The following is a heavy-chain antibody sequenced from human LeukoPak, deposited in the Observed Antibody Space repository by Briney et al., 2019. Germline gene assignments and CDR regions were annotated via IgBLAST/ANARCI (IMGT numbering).Heavy chain of an antibody. J-gene: IGHJ6*03. D-gene: IGHD2-8*01. CDR2: IYPDDSDT. CDR3: ARLAFCTNAVCFSNYYYSMNV. V-gene: IGHV5-51*01. Sequence: GESLKISCKGSGYSFTSYWIGWVRQMPGKGLEWMGIIYPDDSDTKYSPSFQGQVTISADKSISTAYLQWSSLKASDTAMYYCARLAFCTNAVCFSNYYYSMNVWGRGTTVTVSS. CDR1: GYSFTSYW.